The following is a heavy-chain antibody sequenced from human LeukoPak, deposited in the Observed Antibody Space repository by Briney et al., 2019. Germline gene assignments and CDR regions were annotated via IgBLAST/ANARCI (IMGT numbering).Heavy chain of an antibody. CDR3: ASLLDYGDSYYFDY. V-gene: IGHV1-69*13. CDR1: GGTFSSYA. J-gene: IGHJ4*02. CDR2: IIPIFGTA. D-gene: IGHD4-17*01. Sequence: SVKVSCKASGGTFSSYAISWVRQAPGQGLEWMGGIIPIFGTANYAQRFQGRVTITADESTSTAYVELSSLRSEDTAVYYCASLLDYGDSYYFDYWGQGTLVTVSS.